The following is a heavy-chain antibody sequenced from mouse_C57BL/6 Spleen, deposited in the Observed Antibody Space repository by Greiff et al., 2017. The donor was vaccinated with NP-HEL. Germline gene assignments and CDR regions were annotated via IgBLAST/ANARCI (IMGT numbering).Heavy chain of an antibody. CDR2: IDPNSGGT. Sequence: QVQLQQPGAELVKPGASVKLSCKASGYTFTSYWMHWVKQRPGRGLEWIGRIDPNSGGTKYNEKFKSKATLTVDKPSSTAYLQLSSLASKDSAVYYCARSPLYYYGSSYEGYFDYWGQGTTLTVSS. CDR1: GYTFTSYW. J-gene: IGHJ2*01. CDR3: ARSPLYYYGSSYEGYFDY. D-gene: IGHD1-1*01. V-gene: IGHV1-72*01.